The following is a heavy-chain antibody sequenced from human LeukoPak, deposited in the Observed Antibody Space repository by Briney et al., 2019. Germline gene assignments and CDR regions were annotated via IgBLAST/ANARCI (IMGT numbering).Heavy chain of an antibody. Sequence: GGSLRLSCAASGFTFSSYDMHWVRQATGKGLEWVSAIGTAGDTYYPGSVKGRFTISRENAKNSLYLQMNSLRAGDTAVYYCARGQIAVAGTSYYYYGMDVWGQGTTDTVSS. V-gene: IGHV3-13*01. D-gene: IGHD6-19*01. J-gene: IGHJ6*02. CDR2: IGTAGDT. CDR3: ARGQIAVAGTSYYYYGMDV. CDR1: GFTFSSYD.